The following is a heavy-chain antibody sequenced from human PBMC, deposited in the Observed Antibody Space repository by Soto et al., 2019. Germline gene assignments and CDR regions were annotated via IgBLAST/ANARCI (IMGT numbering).Heavy chain of an antibody. CDR1: GGSFSDYY. D-gene: IGHD3-3*01. Sequence: PSETLSLTCSVYGGSFSDYYWSWIRQPPGKGLEWIGEINHSGSTNYNPSLKSRVTISVHTSKNQFSLKLSSVTAADTAAYYCARARKGSGSDYYYHCGMDVWGKGTTVTVSS. CDR2: INHSGST. CDR3: ARARKGSGSDYYYHCGMDV. J-gene: IGHJ6*04. V-gene: IGHV4-34*01.